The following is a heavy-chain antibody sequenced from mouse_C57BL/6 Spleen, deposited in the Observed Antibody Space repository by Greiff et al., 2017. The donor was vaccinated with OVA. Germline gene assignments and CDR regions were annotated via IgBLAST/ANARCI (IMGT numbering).Heavy chain of an antibody. J-gene: IGHJ4*01. CDR3: ARSEMDY. CDR2: IDPSDSYT. V-gene: IGHV1-50*01. CDR1: GYTFTSYW. Sequence: QAQLQQPGAELVKPGASVKLSCKASGYTFTSYWMQWVKQRPGQGLEWIGEIDPSDSYTNYNQKFKGKATLTVDTSSSTAYMQLSSLTSEDSAVYYCARSEMDYWGQGTSVTVSS.